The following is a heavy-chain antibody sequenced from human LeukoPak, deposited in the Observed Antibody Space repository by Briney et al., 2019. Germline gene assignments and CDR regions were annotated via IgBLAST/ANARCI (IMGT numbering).Heavy chain of an antibody. D-gene: IGHD6-6*01. Sequence: PGGSLRLTCAASGFSFSGYSMNWVRQTPGKGLEWVSFINPSSSSVNYADSVKGRFTISRDNAKNSLYLQMSSLRAEDTAVYYCATGGAARPGYWGQGTLVTVSS. CDR2: INPSSSSV. CDR1: GFSFSGYS. CDR3: ATGGAARPGY. J-gene: IGHJ4*02. V-gene: IGHV3-48*04.